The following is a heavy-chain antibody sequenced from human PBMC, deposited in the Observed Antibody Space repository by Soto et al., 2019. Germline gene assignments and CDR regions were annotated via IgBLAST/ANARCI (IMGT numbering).Heavy chain of an antibody. CDR2: INPNSGGT. V-gene: IGHV1-2*04. Sequence: PGQGLEWMGWINPNSGGTNYAQKFQGWVTMTRDTSISTAYMELSRLRSDDTAVYYCARVALTVTTEEPAYYYGMALCGQGTKVTVSS. J-gene: IGHJ6*02. D-gene: IGHD4-17*01. CDR3: ARVALTVTTEEPAYYYGMAL.